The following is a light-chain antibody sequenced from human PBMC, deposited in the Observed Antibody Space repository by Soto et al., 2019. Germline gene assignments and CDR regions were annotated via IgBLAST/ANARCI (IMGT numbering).Light chain of an antibody. CDR1: QSVSSSF. CDR2: GAS. J-gene: IGKJ1*01. Sequence: EIVLAQSPGTLSLSPGESATLSCRASQSVSSSFLAWYQQKAGQAPRLLIYGASRRATGIPDRFSGSGSGTDFTLTISSLEPEDFAVYYCQQYGSAPRTFGQGTKVDIK. CDR3: QQYGSAPRT. V-gene: IGKV3-20*01.